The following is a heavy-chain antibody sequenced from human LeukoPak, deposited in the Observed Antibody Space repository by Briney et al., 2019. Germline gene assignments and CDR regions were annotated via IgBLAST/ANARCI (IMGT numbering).Heavy chain of an antibody. CDR3: ARDPYSNYFDY. CDR2: INPNTGGI. D-gene: IGHD5-18*01. Sequence: ASVKVSCKSSGYTFTGYYMHWVRQAPGQGLEWMGWINPNTGGINYAQKFQGRVTMTRDTSISAAYMELSRLRSDDTAAYYCARDPYSNYFDYWGQGTLVTVSS. CDR1: GYTFTGYY. V-gene: IGHV1-2*02. J-gene: IGHJ4*02.